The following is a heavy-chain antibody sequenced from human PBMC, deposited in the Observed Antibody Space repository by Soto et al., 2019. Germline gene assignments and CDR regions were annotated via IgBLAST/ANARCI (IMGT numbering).Heavy chain of an antibody. CDR3: AREYTYGSNFFDC. Sequence: SETLSLTCTVSGGSISSAAYYWSWIRQHPGKGLEWIGYISHSGSTYYNPSLKSRVVISVDTSKNQFSLSLTSVTAADTAVYYCAREYTYGSNFFDCWGQGALVTVSS. CDR1: GGSISSAAYY. CDR2: ISHSGST. J-gene: IGHJ4*02. V-gene: IGHV4-31*03. D-gene: IGHD5-18*01.